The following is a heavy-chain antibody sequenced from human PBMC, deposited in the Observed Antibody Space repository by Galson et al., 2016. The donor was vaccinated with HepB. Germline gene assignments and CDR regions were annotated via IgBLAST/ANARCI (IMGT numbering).Heavy chain of an antibody. CDR1: GGAFRNSA. D-gene: IGHD2-15*01. J-gene: IGHJ5*02. CDR3: VGEDCSGGSCYWSWFDP. CDR2: VIPISGTT. Sequence: SVKVSCKASGGAFRNSAINWVRQAPGQGLDWMGGVIPISGTTNYPQKFRGRVTITADIATTTAYMELRSLRSEDTAVYYCVGEDCSGGSCYWSWFDPWGHGTLVTVSS. V-gene: IGHV1-69*06.